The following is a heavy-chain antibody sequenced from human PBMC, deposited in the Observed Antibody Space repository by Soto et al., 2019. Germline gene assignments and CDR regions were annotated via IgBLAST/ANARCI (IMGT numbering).Heavy chain of an antibody. J-gene: IGHJ4*02. CDR2: ISAGST. Sequence: GGTLRLSCAASGFTFNNYAMRWVRQAPGKGLEWVSSISAGSTYYADTVKGRFIISRDTSKNTLYLQMTSLRAEDTAVYYCAKEISSMWFPLDSWGQGTLVTVSS. CDR3: AKEISSMWFPLDS. V-gene: IGHV3-23*01. CDR1: GFTFNNYA. D-gene: IGHD3-3*02.